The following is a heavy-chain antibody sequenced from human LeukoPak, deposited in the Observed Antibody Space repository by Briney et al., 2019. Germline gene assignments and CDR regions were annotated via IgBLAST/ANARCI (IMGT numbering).Heavy chain of an antibody. CDR1: GFTFSSYS. J-gene: IGHJ6*02. CDR2: ISSSSSTI. V-gene: IGHV3-48*02. CDR3: ARDSSGWPTYYYDGMDV. D-gene: IGHD6-19*01. Sequence: AGSLRLSCAASGFTFSSYSMNWVRQAPGKGLEWVSYISSSSSTIYYADSVKGRFTISRDNAKNSLYLQMNSLRDEDTAVYYCARDSSGWPTYYYDGMDVWGQGTTVTVSS.